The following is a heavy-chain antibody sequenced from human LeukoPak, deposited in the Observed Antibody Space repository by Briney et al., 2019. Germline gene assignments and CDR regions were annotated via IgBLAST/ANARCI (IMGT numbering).Heavy chain of an antibody. CDR2: INANNGKT. V-gene: IGHV1-18*04. J-gene: IGHJ4*02. CDR1: GYTFTNYG. CDR3: ARVPPSAHQLLSSDY. D-gene: IGHD2-2*01. Sequence: ASVKVSCKAYGYTFTNYGISWVRQAPGQGLDCMAWINANNGKTRYAQNLQGRVTMTTDTSTSTAYKELRSLRSDETAVYYCARVPPSAHQLLSSDYWGQGTQVTVSS.